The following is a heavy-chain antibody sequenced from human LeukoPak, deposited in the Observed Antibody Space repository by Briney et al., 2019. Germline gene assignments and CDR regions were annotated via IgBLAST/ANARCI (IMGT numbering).Heavy chain of an antibody. V-gene: IGHV3-9*01. Sequence: GGSLRLPCAASGFTFDDYAMHWVRQAPGKGPEWVSGISWNSGSIGYADSVKGRFTISRDNAKNSLYLQMNSLRAEDTALYYCAKDSTAMVAGRLDYWGQGTLVTVSS. CDR1: GFTFDDYA. CDR3: AKDSTAMVAGRLDY. J-gene: IGHJ4*02. CDR2: ISWNSGSI. D-gene: IGHD5-18*01.